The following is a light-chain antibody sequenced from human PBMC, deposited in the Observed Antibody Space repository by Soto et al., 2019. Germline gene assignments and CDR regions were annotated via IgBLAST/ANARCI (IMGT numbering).Light chain of an antibody. CDR2: EVS. CDR3: TSYAGRNTWI. V-gene: IGLV2-8*01. Sequence: QSALTQPPSASGSPGQSVTISCTGTSSDVGGYNYVSWYQQHPGRAPKFTIYEVSKRPSGVPDRFSGSKSGNTASLTVSGLQAEDEADYYCTSYAGRNTWIFGGGTKVTVL. CDR1: SSDVGGYNY. J-gene: IGLJ2*01.